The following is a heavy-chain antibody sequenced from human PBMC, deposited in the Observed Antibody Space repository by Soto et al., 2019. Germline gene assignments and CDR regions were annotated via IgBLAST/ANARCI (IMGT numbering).Heavy chain of an antibody. CDR2: IFWDDEK. D-gene: IGHD3-10*01. J-gene: IGHJ5*02. V-gene: IGHV2-5*02. CDR1: GFSLSTSGVG. CDR3: AHRRRTLWVGELTRSTNWFDP. Sequence: QITLKGSGPPLVKPTQTLTLTCTFSGFSLSTSGVGVGWLRQPPGKALEWLALIFWDDEKRYSPYLKSRLTITKDTSKNQVVLTMTNMDPVDTATYFCAHRRRTLWVGELTRSTNWFDPWGQGTLVTVSS.